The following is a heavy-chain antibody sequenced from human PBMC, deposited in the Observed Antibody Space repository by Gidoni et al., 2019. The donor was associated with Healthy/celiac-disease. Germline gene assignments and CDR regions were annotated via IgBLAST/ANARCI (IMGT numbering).Heavy chain of an antibody. CDR2: MKSKTDGGKT. CDR3: TTDYITICGVVTANLDY. J-gene: IGHJ4*02. CDR1: VFTFSNAW. Sequence: EVQLVESGGGLVKPGGSLRLSCAASVFTFSNAWVNWVRQAPGRGLEWVGRMKSKTDGGKTDYAAPVKGRFTISRDDSKNTLYLQMNSLKTEDTAVYYCTTDYITICGVVTANLDYWGQGTLVTVSS. V-gene: IGHV3-15*07. D-gene: IGHD3-3*01.